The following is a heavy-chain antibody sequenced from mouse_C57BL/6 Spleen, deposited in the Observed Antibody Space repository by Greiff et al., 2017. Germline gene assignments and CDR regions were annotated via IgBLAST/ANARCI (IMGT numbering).Heavy chain of an antibody. V-gene: IGHV1-19*01. CDR1: GYTFTDYY. CDR3: ARYNDLGSSGYVFDY. CDR2: INPYNGGT. D-gene: IGHD3-2*02. Sequence: EVQLQQSGPVLVKPGASVKMSCKASGYTFTDYYMNWVKQSHGKSLEWIGVINPYNGGTSYNQKFKGKATLTVDKSSSTAYMELNSLTSEDSAVYYCARYNDLGSSGYVFDYWGQGTTLTVSS. J-gene: IGHJ2*01.